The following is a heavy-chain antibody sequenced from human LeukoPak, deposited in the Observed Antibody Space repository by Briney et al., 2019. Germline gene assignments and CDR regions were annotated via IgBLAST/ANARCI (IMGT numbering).Heavy chain of an antibody. CDR1: GDSISRSTYY. D-gene: IGHD6-25*01. Sequence: PSETLSLTCTVSGDSISRSTYYWAWIRQPPGKGLEWIGSVYYGRSPYFNPSLESRATISVDTSTNHFSLKMSSVTAADTAVYYCARSSGTGTFSYWGQGTLVTVSS. V-gene: IGHV4-39*02. CDR2: VYYGRSP. CDR3: ARSSGTGTFSY. J-gene: IGHJ4*02.